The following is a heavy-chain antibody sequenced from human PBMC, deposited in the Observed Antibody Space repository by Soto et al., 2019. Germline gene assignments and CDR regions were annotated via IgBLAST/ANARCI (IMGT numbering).Heavy chain of an antibody. V-gene: IGHV1-2*02. CDR2: INPNSVIT. CDR1: GYTFTGYY. J-gene: IGHJ3*02. Sequence: QVQLVQSGAEVQKPGASVKVSCRASGYTFTGYYLHWVRQAPGQGLEWMGWINPNSVITNYAQKFKGRVTMPWDTSISTAYLALTSLSSDDTAVYYCARESDAFDIWGQGTMVTVSS. CDR3: ARESDAFDI.